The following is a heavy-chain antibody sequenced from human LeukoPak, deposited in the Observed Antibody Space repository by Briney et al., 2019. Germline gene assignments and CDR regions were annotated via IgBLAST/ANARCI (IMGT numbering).Heavy chain of an antibody. CDR2: IRSKANSYAT. D-gene: IGHD6-6*01. Sequence: GGSLRLSCAASGFTFSGSAMHWVRQASGKGLEWVGRIRSKANSYATAYAASVKGRFTISRDDSKNTAYLQMNSLKTEDTAVYYCTGHSPHSSSSITDTWGQGTLVTVSS. CDR1: GFTFSGSA. J-gene: IGHJ5*02. CDR3: TGHSPHSSSSITDT. V-gene: IGHV3-73*01.